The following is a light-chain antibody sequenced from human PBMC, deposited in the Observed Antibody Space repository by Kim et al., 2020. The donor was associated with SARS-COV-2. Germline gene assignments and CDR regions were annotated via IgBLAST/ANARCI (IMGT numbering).Light chain of an antibody. CDR3: QRYDNLYT. CDR1: QSIDIW. J-gene: IGKJ2*01. CDR2: KAS. Sequence: DTQMTQPPSTLSASVGDRVTITCRASQSIDIWLAWYQQKPGRAPRLLIYKASTLESGVPSRFSGSGSGTEFTLAISSLQPDDFATYYCQRYDNLYTFGQGTKLEIK. V-gene: IGKV1-5*03.